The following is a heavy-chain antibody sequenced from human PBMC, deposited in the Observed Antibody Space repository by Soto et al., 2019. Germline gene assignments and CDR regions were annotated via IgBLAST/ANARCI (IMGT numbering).Heavy chain of an antibody. CDR2: IGAYNGNT. CDR1: GYTFTSYG. Sequence: ASVKVSCKASGYTFTSYGISWVRQAPGQGLEWMGWIGAYNGNTNYAQKLQGRVTMTTDTSTSTAYMELRSLRSDDTAVYYCARDTHSSSWYWFDPWGQGTLVTVSS. J-gene: IGHJ5*02. CDR3: ARDTHSSSWYWFDP. V-gene: IGHV1-18*04. D-gene: IGHD6-13*01.